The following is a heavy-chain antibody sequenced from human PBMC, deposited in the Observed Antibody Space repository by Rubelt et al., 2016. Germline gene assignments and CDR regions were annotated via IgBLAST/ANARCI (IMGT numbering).Heavy chain of an antibody. Sequence: QITLKESGPTLVKPTQTLTLTCIFSGFSLSTSGVGVGWIRQPPGKALECLALIYWDDDKRYSPSLKSRLTITKGTSKNQVVLTMTNVDPVDTATYYCAHRLAGTGTIYWGQGTLVTVSS. CDR2: IYWDDDK. V-gene: IGHV2-5*02. J-gene: IGHJ4*02. CDR1: GFSLSTSGVG. D-gene: IGHD1-1*01. CDR3: AHRLAGTGTIY.